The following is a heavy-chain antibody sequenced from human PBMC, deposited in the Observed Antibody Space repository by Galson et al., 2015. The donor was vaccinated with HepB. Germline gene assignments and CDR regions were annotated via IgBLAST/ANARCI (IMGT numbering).Heavy chain of an antibody. CDR3: ARSTAAPLGDMDV. Sequence: SLRLSCAASGFTFSLYGMHWVRQAPGKGLEWVAVIWYDGSGEYYADSVKGRFTISRDNSKNTLYLQMNSLRAEDTAVYYCARSTAAPLGDMDVWGQGTTVTVSS. J-gene: IGHJ6*02. V-gene: IGHV3-33*01. CDR1: GFTFSLYG. CDR2: IWYDGSGE. D-gene: IGHD6-6*01.